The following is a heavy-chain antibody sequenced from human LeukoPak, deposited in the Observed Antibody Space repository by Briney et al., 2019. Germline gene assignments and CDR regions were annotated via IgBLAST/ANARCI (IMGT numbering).Heavy chain of an antibody. CDR3: AKDSRRFGLVSHFDY. CDR1: GFTFSSYV. Sequence: GGSLRLSCAASGFTFSSYVMHWVRQAPGKGLEWVAVISYDGSNKYYADSVKGRFTISRDNSKNTLYLQMNSLRAEDTAVYYCAKDSRRFGLVSHFDYWGQGTLVTVSS. D-gene: IGHD3/OR15-3a*01. CDR2: ISYDGSNK. V-gene: IGHV3-30*18. J-gene: IGHJ4*02.